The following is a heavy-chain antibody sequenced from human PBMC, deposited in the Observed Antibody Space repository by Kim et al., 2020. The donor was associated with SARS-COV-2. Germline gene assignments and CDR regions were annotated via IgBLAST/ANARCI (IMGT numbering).Heavy chain of an antibody. V-gene: IGHV4-31*03. D-gene: IGHD3-10*01. J-gene: IGHJ4*02. CDR3: ARDRDYYGSDY. CDR2: ISYSGSA. CDR1: GGSISSANYY. Sequence: SETLSLTCSVSGGSISSANYYWSWIRQLPGKDLEWIGYISYSGSAYYNPSPKSRVTISVDMSKNQFSLKLTSMTAADTAVYYCARDRDYYGSDYWGQGTRVTVSS.